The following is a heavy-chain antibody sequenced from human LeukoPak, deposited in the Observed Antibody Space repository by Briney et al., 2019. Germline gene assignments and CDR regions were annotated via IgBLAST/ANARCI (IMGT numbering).Heavy chain of an antibody. CDR3: ARVSYYDILTGYSINWFDP. CDR2: IYHSGST. D-gene: IGHD3-9*01. Sequence: SETLSLTCAVSGGSISSSNWWSWVRQPPGKGLEWIGEIYHSGSTSYNPSLKSRVTISVDKSKNQFSLKLSSVTAADTAVYYCARVSYYDILTGYSINWFDPWGQGTLVTVSS. J-gene: IGHJ5*02. V-gene: IGHV4-4*02. CDR1: GGSISSSNW.